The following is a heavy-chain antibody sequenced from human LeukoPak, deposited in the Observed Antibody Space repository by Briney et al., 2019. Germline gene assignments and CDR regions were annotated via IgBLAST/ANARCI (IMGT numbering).Heavy chain of an antibody. CDR2: ISAYNGNT. D-gene: IGHD3-9*01. Sequence: ASVKVSCKASGYTFTSYGISWVRQAPGQGLEWMGWISAYNGNTNYAQKFQGRVTMTRDTSISTAYMELSRLRSDDTAVYYCARESLGKGFYDILTGYYPNNWFDPWGQGTLVTVSS. CDR1: GYTFTSYG. CDR3: ARESLGKGFYDILTGYYPNNWFDP. J-gene: IGHJ5*02. V-gene: IGHV1-18*01.